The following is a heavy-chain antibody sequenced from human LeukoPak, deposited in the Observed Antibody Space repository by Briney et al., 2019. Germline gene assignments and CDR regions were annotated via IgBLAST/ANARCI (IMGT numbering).Heavy chain of an antibody. D-gene: IGHD6-6*01. Sequence: SQTLSLTCTVSGGSISSGDYYWSWIRQPPGKGLEWIGYIYYSGSTYYNPSLKSRVIILIDTSKNQFSLKLSSVTAADTAVYYCARHRRYSSSSEAFDTWGQGTMVTVSS. CDR2: IYYSGST. CDR1: GGSISSGDYY. J-gene: IGHJ3*02. CDR3: ARHRRYSSSSEAFDT. V-gene: IGHV4-30-4*01.